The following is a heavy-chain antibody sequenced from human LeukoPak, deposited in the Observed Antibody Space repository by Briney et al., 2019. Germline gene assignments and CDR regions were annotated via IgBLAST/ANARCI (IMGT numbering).Heavy chain of an antibody. CDR3: ASRKVYYYDSSGYWDAFDI. Sequence: SETRSLTCTVSGGPISGYYWRWIRQPPGKGLERIGYIYYSGSTNYNPSLKSRVTVSVDTSKNQFSLKLSSVTAADTAVYYCASRKVYYYDSSGYWDAFDIWGQGTMVTVSS. D-gene: IGHD3-22*01. CDR2: IYYSGST. J-gene: IGHJ3*02. V-gene: IGHV4-59*08. CDR1: GGPISGYY.